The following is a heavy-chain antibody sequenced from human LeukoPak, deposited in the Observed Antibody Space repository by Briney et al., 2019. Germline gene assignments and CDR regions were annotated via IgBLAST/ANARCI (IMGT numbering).Heavy chain of an antibody. V-gene: IGHV3-30*18. CDR1: GFAFSSYG. CDR3: AKDGAIWGYSYGRFDY. CDR2: ISYDGSNK. J-gene: IGHJ4*02. Sequence: GGSLRLSCAASGFAFSSYGMHWVRQAPGKGLEWVAVISYDGSNKYYADSVKGRFTISRDNSKNTLYLQMNSLRAEDTAVYYCAKDGAIWGYSYGRFDYWGQGTLVTVSS. D-gene: IGHD5-18*01.